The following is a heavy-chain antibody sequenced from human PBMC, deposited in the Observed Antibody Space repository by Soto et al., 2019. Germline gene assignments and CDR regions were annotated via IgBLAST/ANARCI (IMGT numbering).Heavy chain of an antibody. CDR2: IIPIVRTP. Sequence: QVQLVQSGAEVKKPGTSVKVSCKASGDTFRSFAISWVRQAPGQGREWMGAIIPIVRTPRYAQKCQGRVTTTADEFTHTAYMERSSLTSEDTAVYFCARAKAREQLGGNYDYTLDVWGQGTTVILSS. CDR3: ARAKAREQLGGNYDYTLDV. V-gene: IGHV1-69*12. J-gene: IGHJ6*02. CDR1: GDTFRSFA. D-gene: IGHD5-12*01.